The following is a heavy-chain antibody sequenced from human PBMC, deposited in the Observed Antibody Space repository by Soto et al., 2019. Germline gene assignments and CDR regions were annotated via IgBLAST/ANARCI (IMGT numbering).Heavy chain of an antibody. CDR1: GASPSSGSYY. V-gene: IGHV4-61*01. CDR3: ARISYWVKDY. J-gene: IGHJ4*02. D-gene: IGHD2-8*02. CDR2: FYYTGTT. Sequence: PSETLSLTCTVSGASPSSGSYYWSRIRQPPGKGLEWIGYFYYTGTTKYNPSLESRVTISADTSKNQFSLNLTSVTAADTAVYYCARISYWVKDYWGQGALVTVSS.